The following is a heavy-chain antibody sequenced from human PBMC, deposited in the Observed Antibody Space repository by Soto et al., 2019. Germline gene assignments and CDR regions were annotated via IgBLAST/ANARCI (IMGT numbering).Heavy chain of an antibody. Sequence: GGSLRLSCAASGFSLSGYTMNWVRQAPGKGLEWVSSIGSSGSVIYYADAVRGRFTTSRDSTKNSLDLQMNSLTGEDTAVYYCARGPNFDNWGQGTQVTVSS. V-gene: IGHV3-48*04. J-gene: IGHJ4*02. D-gene: IGHD3-10*01. CDR1: GFSLSGYT. CDR2: IGSSGSVI. CDR3: ARGPNFDN.